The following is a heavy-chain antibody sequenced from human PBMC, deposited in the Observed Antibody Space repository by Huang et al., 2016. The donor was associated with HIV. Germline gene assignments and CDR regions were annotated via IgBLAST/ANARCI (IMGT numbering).Heavy chain of an antibody. Sequence: QVQLVQSGAEVKKPGASVRVSCRASGYTFTSYDINWVRQATGQRPEWMGWMSANSGKMGSAQNFQGRVSMTRNVSIDTAYMELSGLRSDDTAVYYCARSRILDFWGQGTLVIVSS. CDR3: ARSRILDF. V-gene: IGHV1-8*01. CDR1: GYTFTSYD. J-gene: IGHJ4*01. CDR2: MSANSGKM.